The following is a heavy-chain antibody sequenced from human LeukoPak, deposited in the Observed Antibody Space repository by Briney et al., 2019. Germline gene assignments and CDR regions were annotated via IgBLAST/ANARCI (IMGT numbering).Heavy chain of an antibody. D-gene: IGHD2-8*01. CDR3: ATCTWLHYFDH. Sequence: GGSLRLSCAVSGSTFSDYYMSWIRQAPGKGLEWISYISTTGSSIYYADSVKGRFTISRDNAKNSLYLQMNSLRAEDTAVYYCATCTWLHYFDHGGQGTLVTVSS. J-gene: IGHJ4*02. CDR2: ISTTGSSI. V-gene: IGHV3-11*01. CDR1: GSTFSDYY.